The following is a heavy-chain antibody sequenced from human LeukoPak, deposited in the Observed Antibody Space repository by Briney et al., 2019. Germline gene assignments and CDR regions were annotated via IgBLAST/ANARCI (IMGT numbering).Heavy chain of an antibody. CDR3: ARVVFGGELPVTLDY. CDR2: ISYDGSNK. Sequence: GRSLRLSCAASGFTFSSYAMHWVRQAPGKGLEWVAVISYDGSNKYYADSVKGRFTISGDNSKNTLYLQMNSLRAEDTAVYYCARVVFGGELPVTLDYWGQGTLVTDSS. V-gene: IGHV3-30-3*01. CDR1: GFTFSSYA. D-gene: IGHD1-26*01. J-gene: IGHJ4*02.